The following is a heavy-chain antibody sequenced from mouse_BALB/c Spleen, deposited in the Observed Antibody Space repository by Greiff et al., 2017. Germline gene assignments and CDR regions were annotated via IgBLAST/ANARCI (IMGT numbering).Heavy chain of an antibody. V-gene: IGHV3-6*02. CDR3: ARDYGSYMDY. J-gene: IGHJ4*01. Sequence: EVKLVESGPGLVKPSQSLSLTCSVTGYSITSGYYWNWIRQFPGNKLEWMGYISYDGSNNYNPSLKNRISITRDTSKNQFFLKLNSVTTEDTATYYCARDYGSYMDYWGQGTSVTVSS. D-gene: IGHD2-2*01. CDR2: ISYDGSN. CDR1: GYSITSGYY.